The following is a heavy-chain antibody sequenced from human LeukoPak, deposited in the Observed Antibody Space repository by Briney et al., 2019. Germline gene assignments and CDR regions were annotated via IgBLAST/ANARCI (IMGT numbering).Heavy chain of an antibody. D-gene: IGHD1-26*01. Sequence: KYYADSVKGRFTISRDNSKNTLYLQMNSLRAEDTAVYSCARESRTSSGSYYAAFDIWGQGTMVTVSS. CDR2: K. J-gene: IGHJ3*02. V-gene: IGHV3-30*01. CDR3: ARESRTSSGSYYAAFDI.